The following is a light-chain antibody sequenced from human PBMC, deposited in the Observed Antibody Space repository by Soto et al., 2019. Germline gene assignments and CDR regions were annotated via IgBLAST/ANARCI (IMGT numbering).Light chain of an antibody. CDR1: QSISNF. V-gene: IGKV1-39*01. CDR3: QQSFTTPYT. CDR2: AAS. J-gene: IGKJ2*01. Sequence: DIQMTQSPSSLSASVGDRVTITCRASQSISNFLNWSQQKPGQAPKLLIYAASSLRSGAPSRFSGSGSGTDFTLTISSLQPEDFATYYCQQSFTTPYTFGQGTKLEIK.